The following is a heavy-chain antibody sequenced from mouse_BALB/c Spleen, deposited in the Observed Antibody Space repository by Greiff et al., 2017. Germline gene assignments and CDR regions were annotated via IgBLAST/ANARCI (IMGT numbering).Heavy chain of an antibody. CDR1: GFSLSRYS. J-gene: IGHJ3*01. V-gene: IGHV2-6-4*01. CDR3: ARHYDYDEGFAY. CDR2: IWGGGST. D-gene: IGHD2-4*01. Sequence: VKLMESGPGLVAPSQSLSITCTVSGFSLSRYSVHWVRQPPGKGLEWLGMIWGGGSTDYNSALKSRLSISKDNSKSQVFLKMNSLQTDDTAMYYCARHYDYDEGFAYWGQGTLVTVSA.